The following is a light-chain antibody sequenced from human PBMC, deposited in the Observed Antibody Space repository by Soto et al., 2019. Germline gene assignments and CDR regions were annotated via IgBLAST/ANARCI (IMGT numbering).Light chain of an antibody. CDR1: SSSIGAGYD. Sequence: QAVVTQPPSVSGAPGQRVTISCTGSSSSIGAGYDVHWYQQLPGTAPKLLIYGNYYRPSGVPDRFSGSKSDTSASLAITGLQAEDEGEYYCQAYDRSLSGFVVFGGGTKLTVL. CDR2: GNY. V-gene: IGLV1-40*01. CDR3: QAYDRSLSGFVV. J-gene: IGLJ2*01.